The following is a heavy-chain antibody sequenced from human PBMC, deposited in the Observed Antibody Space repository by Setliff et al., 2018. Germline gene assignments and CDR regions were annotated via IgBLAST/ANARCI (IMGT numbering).Heavy chain of an antibody. CDR3: ATSPYSDTSTYSPNFFDY. Sequence: SVKVSCKASGGTFSGYAISWVRQAPGQGLEWMGGIIPIFGTANYAQKFQGRVTITTDESTSTAYLELSSLRSEDTAVYYCATSPYSDTSTYSPNFFDYWGQGTLVTVSA. V-gene: IGHV1-69*05. CDR2: IIPIFGTA. CDR1: GGTFSGYA. J-gene: IGHJ4*02. D-gene: IGHD3-22*01.